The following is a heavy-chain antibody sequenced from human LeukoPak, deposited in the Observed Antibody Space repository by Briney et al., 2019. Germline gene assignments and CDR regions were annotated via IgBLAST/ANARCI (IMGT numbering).Heavy chain of an antibody. CDR3: ARGPLLRWGLGGRGMDV. J-gene: IGHJ6*02. V-gene: IGHV3-53*01. CDR1: GFTVSSNY. Sequence: GGSLRLSCAASGFTVSSNYMSWVRQAPGKGLEWVSVIYSGGSTYYADPVKGRFTISRDNSKNTLYLQMNSLRAEDTAVYYCARGPLLRWGLGGRGMDVWGQGTTVTVSS. CDR2: IYSGGST. D-gene: IGHD3-3*01.